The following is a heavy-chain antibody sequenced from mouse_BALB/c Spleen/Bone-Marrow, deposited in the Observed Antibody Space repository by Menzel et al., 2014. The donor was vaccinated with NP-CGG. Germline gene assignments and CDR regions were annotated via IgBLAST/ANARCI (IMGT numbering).Heavy chain of an antibody. CDR3: SSYAMDY. J-gene: IGHJ4*01. Sequence: VQLKQSGAELVKPGASVKLSCTASGFNIKDTYMHWVKQRPEQSLEWIGRIDPANGNTKYDPKFQGKATITADTSSNTAYLQLSSLTSEDTAVYYGSSYAMDYWGQGTAVTVSS. CDR1: GFNIKDTY. CDR2: IDPANGNT. V-gene: IGHV14-3*02.